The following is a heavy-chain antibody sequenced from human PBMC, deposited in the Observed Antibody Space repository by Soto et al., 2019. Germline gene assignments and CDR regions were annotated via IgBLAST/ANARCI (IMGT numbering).Heavy chain of an antibody. V-gene: IGHV3-9*01. CDR2: ISWNSGSI. J-gene: IGHJ1*01. Sequence: EVQLVESGGGLVQPGRSLRLSCAASGFTFDDYAMHWVRQAPGKGLEWVSGISWNSGSIGYADSVKGRFTISRDNAKNSLYLQMNSLRAEDTALYYRAKDAQQLASEYFQHWGQGTLVTVSS. CDR1: GFTFDDYA. CDR3: AKDAQQLASEYFQH. D-gene: IGHD6-13*01.